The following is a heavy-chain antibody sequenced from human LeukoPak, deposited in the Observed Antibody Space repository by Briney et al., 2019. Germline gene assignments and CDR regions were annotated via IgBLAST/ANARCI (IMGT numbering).Heavy chain of an antibody. CDR2: ISAYNGNT. J-gene: IGHJ6*03. Sequence: GASVKVSCKASGYTFTSYGISWVRQAPGQGLEWMGWISAYNGNTNYAQKLQGRVTMTTDTSTSTAYMELRSLRSEDTAVYYCASPGGGSYGYYYYYMDVWGKGTTVTVSS. CDR3: ASPGGGSYGYYYYYMDV. CDR1: GYTFTSYG. V-gene: IGHV1-18*01. D-gene: IGHD5-18*01.